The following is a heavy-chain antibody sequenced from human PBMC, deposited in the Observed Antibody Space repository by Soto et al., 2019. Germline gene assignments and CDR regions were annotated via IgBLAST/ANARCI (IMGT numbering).Heavy chain of an antibody. V-gene: IGHV1-18*01. CDR3: AMMGDVPYYYYGMDV. J-gene: IGHJ6*02. Sequence: QVQLVQSGAEVKKPGASVKVSCKSSGYTFSTYGISWVRQAPGQGLEWMGWINGYNGNTNYAPKLQGRITMATDTSTTTPYMELRSLRSDDTAVYYCAMMGDVPYYYYGMDVWGQGTTVTVSS. CDR1: GYTFSTYG. CDR2: INGYNGNT. D-gene: IGHD3-16*01.